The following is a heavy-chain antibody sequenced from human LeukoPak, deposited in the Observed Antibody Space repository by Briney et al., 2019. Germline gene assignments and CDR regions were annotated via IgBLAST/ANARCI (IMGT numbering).Heavy chain of an antibody. CDR3: ARLAYYDILTGLYFDY. J-gene: IGHJ4*02. Sequence: SETLSLTCTVSGGSISSSSYYWGWIRQPPGKGLEWIGSIYYSGSTYYNPSLKSRVTISVDTSKNQISLKLSSVTAADTAVYYCARLAYYDILTGLYFDYWGQGTLVTVSS. CDR2: IYYSGST. V-gene: IGHV4-39*01. CDR1: GGSISSSSYY. D-gene: IGHD3-9*01.